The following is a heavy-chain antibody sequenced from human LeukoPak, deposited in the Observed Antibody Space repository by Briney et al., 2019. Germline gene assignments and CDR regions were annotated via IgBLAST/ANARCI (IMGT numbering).Heavy chain of an antibody. V-gene: IGHV2-5*02. CDR1: GFSLSTSGVG. CDR3: AHRRTPKYSSSYIFDY. J-gene: IGHJ4*02. CDR2: IYWDDDK. Sequence: ESGPTLVKPTQTLTLTCTFSGFSLSTSGVGVGWIRQPPGKALEWLAVIYWDDDKRYSTSLKTRLTITKDTSKNQVVLIMTNMDPVDTATYYCAHRRTPKYSSSYIFDYWGQGTLVTVSS. D-gene: IGHD6-6*01.